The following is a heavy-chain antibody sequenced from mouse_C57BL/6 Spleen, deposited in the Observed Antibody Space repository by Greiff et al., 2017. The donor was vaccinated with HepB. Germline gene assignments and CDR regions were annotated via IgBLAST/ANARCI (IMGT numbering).Heavy chain of an antibody. V-gene: IGHV1-80*01. CDR2: IYPGDGDT. CDR3: ARSRGYEYDASSFDY. CDR1: GYAFSSYW. Sequence: LVESGAELVKPGASVKISCKASGYAFSSYWMNWVKQRPGKGLEWIGQIYPGDGDTNYNGKFKGKATLTADKSSSTAYMQRSSLTSEDSAVYFCARSRGYEYDASSFDYWGQGTPLTVSS. J-gene: IGHJ2*01. D-gene: IGHD2-4*01.